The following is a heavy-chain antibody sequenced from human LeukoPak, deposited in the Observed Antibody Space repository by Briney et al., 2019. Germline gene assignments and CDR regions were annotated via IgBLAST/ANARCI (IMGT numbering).Heavy chain of an antibody. CDR2: INPNDGGT. J-gene: IGHJ4*02. CDR3: ARSALSGTGYFDY. Sequence: ASVKVSCKASGYTFITHYMHWVRQAPGQGLEWMGIINPNDGGTAYAQKFRSRVSMTGDTSTRTVYMELTSLFSEDTAVYYCARSALSGTGYFDYWGQGTLVTVSS. CDR1: GYTFITHY. D-gene: IGHD1-1*01. V-gene: IGHV1-46*01.